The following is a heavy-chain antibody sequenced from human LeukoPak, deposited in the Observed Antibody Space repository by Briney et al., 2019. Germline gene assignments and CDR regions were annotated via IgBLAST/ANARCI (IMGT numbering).Heavy chain of an antibody. Sequence: GGSLRLSCAASGFTFDDYGMSWVRQAPGKGLEWVSGINWNGGSTGYADSVKGRFTISRDNAKNSLYLQVNSLRAEDTALYHCARANYYDSSGYYSLDYYYGMDVWGQGTTVTVSS. J-gene: IGHJ6*02. CDR3: ARANYYDSSGYYSLDYYYGMDV. CDR2: INWNGGST. V-gene: IGHV3-20*01. D-gene: IGHD3-22*01. CDR1: GFTFDDYG.